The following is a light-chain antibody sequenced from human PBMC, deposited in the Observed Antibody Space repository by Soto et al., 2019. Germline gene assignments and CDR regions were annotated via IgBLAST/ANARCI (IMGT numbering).Light chain of an antibody. CDR1: HGVSGW. CDR2: TVS. V-gene: IGKV1-12*01. J-gene: IGKJ3*01. CDR3: PQGKTFPFT. Sequence: IQMTQSPSSVSASVGDTVTLSCQTSHGVSGWLAWYQQKPGKAPTLLIYTVSNLQSGVPSRFSGSGSGTYFSLTTTIQQHEYFATYFCPQGKTFPFTFGPGTKVEVK.